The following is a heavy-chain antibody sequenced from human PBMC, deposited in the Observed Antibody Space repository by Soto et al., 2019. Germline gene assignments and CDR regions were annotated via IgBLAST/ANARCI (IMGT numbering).Heavy chain of an antibody. Sequence: PSETLSLTCTVSGGSVSSGSYYWSWIRQPPGKGLERIGYIYYSGSTNYNPSLKSRVTISVDTSKNQFSLKLSSVTAADTAVYYCARDTADFWSGYSNWFDPWGQGTLVTVSS. CDR1: GGSVSSGSYY. D-gene: IGHD3-3*01. J-gene: IGHJ5*02. CDR3: ARDTADFWSGYSNWFDP. V-gene: IGHV4-61*01. CDR2: IYYSGST.